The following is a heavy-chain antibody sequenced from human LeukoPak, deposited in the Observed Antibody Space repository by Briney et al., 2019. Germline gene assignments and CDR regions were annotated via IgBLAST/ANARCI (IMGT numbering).Heavy chain of an antibody. D-gene: IGHD6-13*01. CDR2: IKQDGSEK. CDR3: ARDRTWYDY. J-gene: IGHJ4*02. CDR1: GFTLSSYW. Sequence: GGSLRLSCAASGFTLSSYWMSWVRQAPGKGLEWVANIKQDGSEKYYVDSVKGRFTIFRDNAENSLYLQMNDLRAEDTAVYYCARDRTWYDYWGQGTLVTVSS. V-gene: IGHV3-7*01.